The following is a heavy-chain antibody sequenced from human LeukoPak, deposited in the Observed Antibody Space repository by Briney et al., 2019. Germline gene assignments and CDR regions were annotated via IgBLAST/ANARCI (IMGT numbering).Heavy chain of an antibody. D-gene: IGHD6-19*01. V-gene: IGHV4-59*08. CDR2: IYYSGST. Sequence: PSETLSLTCTVSGGSISSYYWSWIRQPPGKGLEWIGYIYYSGSTNYNPSLKSRVTISVDTSKNQFSLKLSSVTAADTAVYYCARGYGSGWYRFDPWGQGTLVTVSS. J-gene: IGHJ5*02. CDR3: ARGYGSGWYRFDP. CDR1: GGSISSYY.